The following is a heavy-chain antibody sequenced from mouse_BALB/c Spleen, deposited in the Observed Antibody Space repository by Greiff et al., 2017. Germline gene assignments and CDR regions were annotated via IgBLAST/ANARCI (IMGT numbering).Heavy chain of an antibody. D-gene: IGHD1-1*01. CDR2: ISYSGST. J-gene: IGHJ4*01. V-gene: IGHV3-8*02. Sequence: EGKLVESGPSLVKPSQTLSLTCSVTGDSITSGYWNWIRKFPGNKLEYMGYISYSGSTYYNPSLKSRISITRDTSKNQYYLQLNSVTTEDTATYYCARESYGSSWDAMDYWGQGTSVTVSS. CDR3: ARESYGSSWDAMDY. CDR1: GDSITSGY.